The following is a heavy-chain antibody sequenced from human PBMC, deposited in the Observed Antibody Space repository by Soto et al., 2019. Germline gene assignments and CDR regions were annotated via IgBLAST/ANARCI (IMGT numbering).Heavy chain of an antibody. CDR1: RFTFRNYG. J-gene: IGHJ6*02. Sequence: GSLRLSCAASRFTFRNYGVSWVLQGPGKGLEWVSGISPTGEQRFYVDSVKGRFFISRDNSQNTLSLEMSNLRADDTAVYYCAKRYGSGSYRDFNSYYGMDIWGQGTSVTVSS. D-gene: IGHD3-10*01. CDR3: AKRYGSGSYRDFNSYYGMDI. V-gene: IGHV3-23*01. CDR2: ISPTGEQR.